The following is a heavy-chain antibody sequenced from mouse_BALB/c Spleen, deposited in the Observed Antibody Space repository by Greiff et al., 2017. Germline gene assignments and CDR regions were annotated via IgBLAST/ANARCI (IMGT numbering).Heavy chain of an antibody. Sequence: EVKVEESGGDLVKPGGSLKLSCAASGFTFSSYGMSWVRQAPDKRLVWVATISSGGSYTYYPDSVKGRFTISRDNAKNTLYLQMSSMKSEDTAMYYCARLFDGYYERGYFDYWGQGTTLTVSA. J-gene: IGHJ2*01. CDR3: ARLFDGYYERGYFDY. CDR2: ISSGGSYT. CDR1: GFTFSSYG. V-gene: IGHV5-6*02. D-gene: IGHD2-3*01.